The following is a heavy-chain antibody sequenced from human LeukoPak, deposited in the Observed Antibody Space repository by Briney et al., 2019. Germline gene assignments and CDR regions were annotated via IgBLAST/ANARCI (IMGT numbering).Heavy chain of an antibody. Sequence: ASVKVSCKASGYTLNELSMHWVRQTPGEGLEWMGGFDPEHGEIVYAQKFQGRVTMTEDTSTDIAYMELRSLRSDDTAVYYCXTGPTSYYXNSDQEAFDVWGQGTTVTVSS. V-gene: IGHV1-24*01. D-gene: IGHD3-22*01. CDR2: FDPEHGEI. J-gene: IGHJ3*01. CDR3: XTGPTSYYXNSDQEAFDV. CDR1: GYTLNELS.